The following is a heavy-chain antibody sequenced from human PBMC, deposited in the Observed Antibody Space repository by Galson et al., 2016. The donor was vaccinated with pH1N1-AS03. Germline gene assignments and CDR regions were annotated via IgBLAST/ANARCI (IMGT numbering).Heavy chain of an antibody. CDR1: GYTFTSYY. CDR3: ARVSAGLTGYYYAMAV. J-gene: IGHJ6*02. Sequence: SVKVSCKASGYTFTSYYIHWVRQAPGQGREWMGIINPSDGNTNYAQRFQGRVTMTRDTSTSTVCMELSSLRSDDTAVYYCARVSAGLTGYYYAMAVWGQGTTVTVSS. CDR2: INPSDGNT. V-gene: IGHV1-46*01. D-gene: IGHD4/OR15-4a*01.